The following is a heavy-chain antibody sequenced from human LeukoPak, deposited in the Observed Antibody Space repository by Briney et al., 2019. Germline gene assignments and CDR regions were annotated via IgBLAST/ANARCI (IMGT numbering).Heavy chain of an antibody. CDR2: IKQDGSEK. CDR1: GFTFSSYG. V-gene: IGHV3-7*01. Sequence: GGSLRLSCAASGFTFSSYGMHWVRQAPGKGLEWMANIKQDGSEKYYVDSVKGRFNISRDNAKNSLELQMNSLRDEDTAVYYCARGGGWLHHYFDYWGQGTLVTVSS. CDR3: ARGGGWLHHYFDY. D-gene: IGHD5-24*01. J-gene: IGHJ4*02.